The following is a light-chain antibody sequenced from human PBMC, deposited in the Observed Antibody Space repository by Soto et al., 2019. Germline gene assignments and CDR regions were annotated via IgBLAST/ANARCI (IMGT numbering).Light chain of an antibody. CDR2: GAS. CDR3: QQRSNWPLT. J-gene: IGKJ4*01. Sequence: ETVMTQSPATLSVSPGERATLSCRASQSVSSNLAWYQQKPGQAPRLLIYGASTRATGIPARFSGSGSGTDFTLTISSPEPEDFAVYYCQQRSNWPLTFGGGTKVDIK. V-gene: IGKV3-15*01. CDR1: QSVSSN.